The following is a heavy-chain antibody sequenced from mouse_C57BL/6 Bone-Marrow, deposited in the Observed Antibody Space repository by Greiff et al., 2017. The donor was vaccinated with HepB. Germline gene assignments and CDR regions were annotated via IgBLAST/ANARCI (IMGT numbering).Heavy chain of an antibody. V-gene: IGHV14-4*01. CDR3: TTSLTTTFAY. D-gene: IGHD1-1*01. CDR1: GFNIKDDY. J-gene: IGHJ3*01. CDR2: IDPDNGDT. Sequence: VQLQQSGAELVRPGASVKLSCTASGFNIKDDYMHWVKQRPEQGLEWIGWIDPDNGDTEYASKFQGKAPITADTSSNTAYLQLSSLTSEDTAVYYCTTSLTTTFAYWGQGTLVTVSA.